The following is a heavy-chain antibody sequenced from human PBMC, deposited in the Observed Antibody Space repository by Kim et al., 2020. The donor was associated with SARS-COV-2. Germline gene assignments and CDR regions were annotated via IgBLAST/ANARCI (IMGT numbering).Heavy chain of an antibody. CDR3: ASPGRGY. Sequence: GSIYYRGRTYYKPSLKSRVTISVDTSKNRLSLKLSAVTAADTAVYYCASPGRGYWGQGTLVTVSS. CDR2: IYYRGRT. D-gene: IGHD3-10*01. J-gene: IGHJ4*02. V-gene: IGHV4-39*01.